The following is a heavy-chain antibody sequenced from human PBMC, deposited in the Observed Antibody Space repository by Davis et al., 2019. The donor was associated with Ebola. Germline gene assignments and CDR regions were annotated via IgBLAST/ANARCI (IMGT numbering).Heavy chain of an antibody. CDR3: ARDLRYDSSGYDYYFYMDV. CDR2: IYYSGST. Sequence: PSETLSLICTVSGGSISRGGSYWTWIRQHPGKGLEWIGYIYYSGSTYYKPSLKSRVTISLDTSKNQFSLNLYSVTAADTAVYYCARDLRYDSSGYDYYFYMDV. J-gene: IGHJ6*03. V-gene: IGHV4-31*03. CDR1: GGSISRGGSY. D-gene: IGHD3-22*01.